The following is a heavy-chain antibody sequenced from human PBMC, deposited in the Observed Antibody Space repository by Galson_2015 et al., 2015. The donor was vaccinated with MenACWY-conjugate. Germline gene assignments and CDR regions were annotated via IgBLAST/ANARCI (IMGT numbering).Heavy chain of an antibody. CDR1: GASISTDY. D-gene: IGHD1-26*01. CDR2: IHYSGST. V-gene: IGHV4-59*08. J-gene: IGHJ4*02. CDR3: ARGATLTYFFGY. Sequence: ETLSLTCSVSGASISTDYWSWIRQPPGKGLEWIGYIHYSGSTKYNPSLKTRITMSLDTSENQFSLKLSSVTAADTAVYYCARGATLTYFFGYWGQGTLVTVSS.